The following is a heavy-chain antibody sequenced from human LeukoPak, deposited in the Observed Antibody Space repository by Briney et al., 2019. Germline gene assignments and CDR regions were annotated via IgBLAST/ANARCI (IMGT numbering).Heavy chain of an antibody. D-gene: IGHD5-24*01. J-gene: IGHJ3*02. CDR2: INPGGDNT. CDR3: ARIRDGYNDAYDI. CDR1: GYTFTSNY. V-gene: IGHV1-46*01. Sequence: ASVKVSCKAFGYTFTSNYMHWVRQAPGQGPEWMGLINPGGDNTKYAQNFQGRVTMTSDTSARTVYMELSSLRSEDTAIYYCARIRDGYNDAYDIWGQGTVVTVPS.